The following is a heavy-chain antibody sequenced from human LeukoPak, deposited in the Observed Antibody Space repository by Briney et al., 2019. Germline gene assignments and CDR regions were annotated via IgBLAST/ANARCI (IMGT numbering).Heavy chain of an antibody. D-gene: IGHD1-7*01. Sequence: SETLSLTCTVSGGSISSGGYYWSWIRQHPGKGREWIGYIYYSGSTYYNPSLKSRVTISVDTSKNQFSLKLSSVTAADTAVYYCAREGITGTTDYWGQGTLVTVSP. CDR1: GGSISSGGYY. CDR2: IYYSGST. V-gene: IGHV4-31*03. J-gene: IGHJ4*02. CDR3: AREGITGTTDY.